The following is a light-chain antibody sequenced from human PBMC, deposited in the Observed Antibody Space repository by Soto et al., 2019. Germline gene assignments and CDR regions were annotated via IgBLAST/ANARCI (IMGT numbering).Light chain of an antibody. CDR2: GAS. V-gene: IGKV1-33*01. Sequence: DIQMTQSPSSLSASVGDRVTITCQASQDISKYLNWYQQKPGKAPKLLIYGASNLQTGVPSRFSGSGSGIDFTDTISSLQPEDIATYYSQQYDNLLTFGGGNKVEIK. J-gene: IGKJ4*01. CDR1: QDISKY. CDR3: QQYDNLLT.